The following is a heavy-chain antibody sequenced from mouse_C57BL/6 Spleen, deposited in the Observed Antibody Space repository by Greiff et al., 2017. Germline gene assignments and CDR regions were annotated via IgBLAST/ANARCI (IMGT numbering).Heavy chain of an antibody. J-gene: IGHJ4*01. V-gene: IGHV5-6*01. Sequence: EVKLMESGGDLVKPGGSLKLSCAASGFTFSSYGMSWVRQTPDKRLEWVATISSGGSYTYYPDSVKGRFTISRDNAKNTLYLQMSSLKSEDTAMYYCARDYYGSSPLYAMDYWGQGTSVTVSS. CDR3: ARDYYGSSPLYAMDY. CDR2: ISSGGSYT. CDR1: GFTFSSYG. D-gene: IGHD1-1*01.